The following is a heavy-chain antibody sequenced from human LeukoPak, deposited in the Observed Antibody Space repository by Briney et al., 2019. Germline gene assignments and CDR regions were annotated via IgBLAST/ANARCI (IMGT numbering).Heavy chain of an antibody. D-gene: IGHD6-13*01. CDR1: GDTFTTYA. J-gene: IGHJ4*02. V-gene: IGHV1-46*01. Sequence: ASVKVSCTASGDTFTTYAIIWVRQAPGQGLEWMGIINPSGGSTSYAQKFQGRVTMTRDMSTSTVYMELSSLRSEDTAVYYCARGAAAATYHDCWGQGTLVTVSS. CDR2: INPSGGST. CDR3: ARGAAAATYHDC.